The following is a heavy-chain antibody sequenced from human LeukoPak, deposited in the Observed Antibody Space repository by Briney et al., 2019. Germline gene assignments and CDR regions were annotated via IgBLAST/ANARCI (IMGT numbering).Heavy chain of an antibody. CDR2: IYYSGST. V-gene: IGHV4-59*08. D-gene: IGHD4-17*01. CDR3: ARSPYGDYFDY. J-gene: IGHJ4*02. CDR1: GGSFSGYY. Sequence: SETLSLTCAVYGGSFSGYYWSWIRQPPGKGLEWIGYIYYSGSTNYNPSLKSRVTVSVDTSKNQFSLKLSSVTAADTAVYYCARSPYGDYFDYWGQGTLVTVSS.